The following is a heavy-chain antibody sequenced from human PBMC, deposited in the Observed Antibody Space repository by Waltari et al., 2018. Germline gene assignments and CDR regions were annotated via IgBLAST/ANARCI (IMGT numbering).Heavy chain of an antibody. D-gene: IGHD3-10*01. Sequence: QITLKESGPTLVKPTQTLTLTCTFSGFSLSTSGVGVGWIRQPPGKALEWLALIYWNDDKRYSPSLKSRLTITKDTSKNQVVLTMTNMDPVDTATYYCAHSQAEGGEAGYYYYMDVWGKGTTVTVSS. CDR2: IYWNDDK. CDR1: GFSLSTSGVG. V-gene: IGHV2-5*01. CDR3: AHSQAEGGEAGYYYYMDV. J-gene: IGHJ6*03.